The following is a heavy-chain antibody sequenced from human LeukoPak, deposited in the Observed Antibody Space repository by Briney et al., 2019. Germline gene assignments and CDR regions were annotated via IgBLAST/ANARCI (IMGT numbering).Heavy chain of an antibody. CDR3: ARDRIAIFGVVTHGYFDY. CDR2: IYTSGST. CDR1: GGSISSGDYY. V-gene: IGHV4-61*02. J-gene: IGHJ4*02. D-gene: IGHD3-3*01. Sequence: TSETLSLTCTVSGGSISSGDYYWSWIRQPAGKGLEWIGRIYTSGSTVYSPSLKSRVTISVDTFQNQFSLKLNSVTAADTAVYCCARDRIAIFGVVTHGYFDYWGQGTLVTVSS.